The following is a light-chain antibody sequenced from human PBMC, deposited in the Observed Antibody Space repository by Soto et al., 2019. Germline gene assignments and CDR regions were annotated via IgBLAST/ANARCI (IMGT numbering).Light chain of an antibody. CDR1: QSVSNNY. CDR3: NQYDSPPQT. V-gene: IGKV3-20*01. J-gene: IGKJ1*01. CDR2: DAS. Sequence: EIVLTQSPGTLSLSPVERATLSCRASQSVSNNYLAWYQQKPGQAPRLLIYDASNRATGIPDRFSGSASGTESTLTISILVPEDFAVYYWNQYDSPPQTFGQGAKVDI.